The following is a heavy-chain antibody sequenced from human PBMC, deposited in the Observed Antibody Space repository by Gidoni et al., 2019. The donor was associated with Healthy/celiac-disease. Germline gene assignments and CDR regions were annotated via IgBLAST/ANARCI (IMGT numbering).Heavy chain of an antibody. V-gene: IGHV1-46*01. CDR3: ARGIVGATGPVLCYFDY. J-gene: IGHJ4*02. D-gene: IGHD1-26*01. Sequence: GAEVKKPGASVKVSCKASGYTFTSYYMHWVRQAPGQGLEWMGIINPSGGSTSYAQKFQGRVTMTRDTSTSTVYMELSSLRSEDTAVYYCARGIVGATGPVLCYFDYWGQGTLVTVSS. CDR1: GYTFTSYY. CDR2: INPSGGST.